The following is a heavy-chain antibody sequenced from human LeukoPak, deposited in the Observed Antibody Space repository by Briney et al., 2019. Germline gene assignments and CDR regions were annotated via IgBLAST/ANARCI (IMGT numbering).Heavy chain of an antibody. J-gene: IGHJ3*02. Sequence: PSETLSLTCTVSGGSISSYYWSWIRQPPGKGLEWIGYIYYSGSTNYNPSLKSRVTISVDASKNQFSLKLSSVTAADTAVYYCARTAHYYDSSGYYQAFDIWGQGTMVTVSS. CDR1: GGSISSYY. D-gene: IGHD3-22*01. CDR2: IYYSGST. CDR3: ARTAHYYDSSGYYQAFDI. V-gene: IGHV4-59*01.